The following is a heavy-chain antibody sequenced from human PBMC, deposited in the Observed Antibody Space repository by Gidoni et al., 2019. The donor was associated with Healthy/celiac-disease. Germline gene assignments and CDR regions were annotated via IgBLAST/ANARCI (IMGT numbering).Heavy chain of an antibody. CDR2: IWYDGSNK. CDR1: GFTFSSYG. CDR3: ARERGEASFDY. J-gene: IGHJ4*02. D-gene: IGHD3-10*01. V-gene: IGHV3-33*01. Sequence: QVQLVESGGGVVQPGRSLRLSCAASGFTFSSYGMHWVRQAPGKGLEWVAVIWYDGSNKYYADSVKGRFTISRDNSKNTLYLQMNSLRAEDTAVYYCARERGEASFDYWGQGTLVTVSS.